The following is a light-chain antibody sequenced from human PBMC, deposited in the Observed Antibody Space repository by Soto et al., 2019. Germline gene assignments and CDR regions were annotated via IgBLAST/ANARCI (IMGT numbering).Light chain of an antibody. CDR1: QSIGSY. CDR2: AAT. J-gene: IGKJ2*03. Sequence: DIQMTQSPSSLSASVGDRVTITCRASQSIGSYLNWYRQKPGKAPKLLIHAATSLQGGVPSRFSGSESGTDFTLTISSLQPEDFATYYCQQSYTAPRFGQGTRLEIK. V-gene: IGKV1-39*01. CDR3: QQSYTAPR.